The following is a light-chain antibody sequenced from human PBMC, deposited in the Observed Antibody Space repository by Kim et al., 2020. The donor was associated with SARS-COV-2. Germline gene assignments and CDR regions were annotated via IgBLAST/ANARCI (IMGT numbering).Light chain of an antibody. CDR1: QDISNY. CDR2: DAS. J-gene: IGKJ5*01. V-gene: IGKV1-33*01. CDR3: QQYDNLSIT. Sequence: DIQMTQSPSSLSASVGDRVTITCQASQDISNYLNWYQQKPGKAPKLLIYDASNLETGVPSRFSGSGSGTEFTFTISSLQPEDIATYYCQQYDNLSITFGQGTRLEIK.